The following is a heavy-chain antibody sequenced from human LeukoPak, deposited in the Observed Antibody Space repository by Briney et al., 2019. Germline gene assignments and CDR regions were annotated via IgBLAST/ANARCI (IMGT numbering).Heavy chain of an antibody. Sequence: GGSLRLSCAASGFTFNRYTLNWVRQAPGKGLEWVSSISSSSSYIYYADPVKGRFTISRHNAKNSVYLQMNSLRAEDTAVYYCARDRSVIPDRPWDYWGQGTLVTVSS. CDR3: ARDRSVIPDRPWDY. D-gene: IGHD2-21*01. CDR1: GFTFNRYT. J-gene: IGHJ4*02. V-gene: IGHV3-21*01. CDR2: ISSSSSYI.